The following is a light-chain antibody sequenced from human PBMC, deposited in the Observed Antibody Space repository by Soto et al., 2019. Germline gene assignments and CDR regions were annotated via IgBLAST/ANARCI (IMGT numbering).Light chain of an antibody. Sequence: EIGLTQSPGTLSSSPGERATLSCTASQSVSSNYLAWYQQKPGQAPRLLISGASSRATGIPDRFSGSESGTDFTLTISRLEPEDFAVYYCQQYGTSLYTFGQGTKLEIK. CDR2: GAS. CDR1: QSVSSNY. V-gene: IGKV3-20*01. J-gene: IGKJ2*01. CDR3: QQYGTSLYT.